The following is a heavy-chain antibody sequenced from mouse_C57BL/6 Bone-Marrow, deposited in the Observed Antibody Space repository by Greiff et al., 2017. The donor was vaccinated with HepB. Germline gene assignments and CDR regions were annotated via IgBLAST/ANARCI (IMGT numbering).Heavy chain of an antibody. D-gene: IGHD2-2*01. Sequence: QVQLQQPGAELVRPGSSVKLSCKASGYTFTSYWMDWVKQRPGQGLEWIGNIYPSDSETHYNQKFKDKATLTVAKSSSTAYMQLSSLTSEDSAVYYCARDGYDGYWGQGTTLTVSS. V-gene: IGHV1-61*01. CDR3: ARDGYDGY. CDR2: IYPSDSET. J-gene: IGHJ2*01. CDR1: GYTFTSYW.